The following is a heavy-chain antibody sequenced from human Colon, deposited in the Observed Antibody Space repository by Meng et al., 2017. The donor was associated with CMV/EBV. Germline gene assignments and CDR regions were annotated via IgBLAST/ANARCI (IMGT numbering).Heavy chain of an antibody. Sequence: GESLKISCAASGFTVSSNYMSWVRQTPGKGLEWVSTIDSSGAYIADSVKGRFTVSRDNFKNTLDLQMNSLRVEDAATYYCTKLMGNTRVDHWGQGTQVTVSS. D-gene: IGHD1-1*01. J-gene: IGHJ5*02. CDR3: TKLMGNTRVDH. CDR2: IDSSGA. V-gene: IGHV3-53*01. CDR1: GFTVSSNY.